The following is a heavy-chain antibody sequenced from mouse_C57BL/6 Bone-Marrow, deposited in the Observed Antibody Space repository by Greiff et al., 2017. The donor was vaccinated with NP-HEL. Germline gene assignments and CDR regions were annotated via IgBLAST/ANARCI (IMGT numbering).Heavy chain of an antibody. D-gene: IGHD3-2*02. CDR2: IYPGGGYT. CDR3: ARYGSGSYYFDY. Sequence: QVQLQQSGAELVRPGTSVKMSCKASGYTFTNYWIGWAKQRPGHGLEWIGDIYPGGGYTNYNEKFKGKATLTADKSSRTAYMQFSSLTSEDSAIYYCARYGSGSYYFDYWGQGTTLTVSS. J-gene: IGHJ2*01. V-gene: IGHV1-63*01. CDR1: GYTFTNYW.